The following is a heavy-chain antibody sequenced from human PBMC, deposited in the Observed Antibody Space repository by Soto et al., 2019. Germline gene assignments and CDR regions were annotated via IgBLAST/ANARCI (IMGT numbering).Heavy chain of an antibody. Sequence: EVQLLNSGGGLVQPGGSLALSCTASGFTFNNYVLSWVRQAPGKGLEWVSGISGSGLSTYYADLVKGRFSISRDSSTNTVHLQMNSLRAEDTALYYCAKADGQQWLIPHLDNWGQGTLVTVS. D-gene: IGHD6-19*01. V-gene: IGHV3-23*01. CDR1: GFTFNNYV. J-gene: IGHJ4*02. CDR3: AKADGQQWLIPHLDN. CDR2: ISGSGLST.